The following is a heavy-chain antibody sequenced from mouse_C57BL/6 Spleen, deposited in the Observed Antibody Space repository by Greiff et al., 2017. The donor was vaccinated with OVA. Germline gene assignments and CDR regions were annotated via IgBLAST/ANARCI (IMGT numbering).Heavy chain of an antibody. D-gene: IGHD2-4*01. Sequence: QVQLQQPGAELVKPGASVKLSCKASGYTFTSYWMHWVKQRPGQGLEWIGMIHPNSGSTNYNEKFKSKATLTVDKSSSTAYMQLSSLTSEDSAVYYCARSRYDYDRGYAMDYWGQGTSVTVSS. CDR3: ARSRYDYDRGYAMDY. CDR1: GYTFTSYW. J-gene: IGHJ4*01. CDR2: IHPNSGST. V-gene: IGHV1-64*01.